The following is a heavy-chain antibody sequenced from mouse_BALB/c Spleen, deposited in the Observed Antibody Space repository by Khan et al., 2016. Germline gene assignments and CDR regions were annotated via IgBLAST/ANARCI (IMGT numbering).Heavy chain of an antibody. CDR2: ILPGSGKT. CDR3: ARWGIRSFDY. J-gene: IGHJ2*01. CDR1: GYTFSSYW. Sequence: QVQLKQSGAELMKPGASVKISCKATGYTFSSYWIEWVKQRPGHGLEWIGEILPGSGKTNYNEKFKGKATFTADTSSNTAYMQLSSLTSEDSSVDSGARWGIRSFDYWGQGTTLTVSS. V-gene: IGHV1-9*01.